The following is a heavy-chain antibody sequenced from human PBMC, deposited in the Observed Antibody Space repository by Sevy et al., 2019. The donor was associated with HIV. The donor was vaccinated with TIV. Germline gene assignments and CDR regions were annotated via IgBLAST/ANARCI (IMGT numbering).Heavy chain of an antibody. CDR3: ARDRSSDRGFMDV. Sequence: ASVKVSCKASGYTFNSYSISWVRQAPGQGLEWMGWISAYNGNTIYAQKLQGRVTMTTDTSTSTAYMELRSLRSDDTAVYYCARDRSSDRGFMDVWGQGTTVTVSS. D-gene: IGHD2-15*01. J-gene: IGHJ6*02. CDR2: ISAYNGNT. V-gene: IGHV1-18*01. CDR1: GYTFNSYS.